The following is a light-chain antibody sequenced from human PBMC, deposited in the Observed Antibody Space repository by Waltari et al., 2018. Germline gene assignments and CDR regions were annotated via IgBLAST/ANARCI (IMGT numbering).Light chain of an antibody. CDR3: QHYVRLPAT. CDR2: GAS. Sequence: IVLTQSPGTLSLSPGERATLPCRASQSVSRSLAWYHQQPGQAPKLLIYGASTRATGIPDRFTGSGSGTDFSLTISSLEPEDFAIYFCQHYVRLPATFGQGTKVEIK. J-gene: IGKJ1*01. V-gene: IGKV3-20*01. CDR1: QSVSRS.